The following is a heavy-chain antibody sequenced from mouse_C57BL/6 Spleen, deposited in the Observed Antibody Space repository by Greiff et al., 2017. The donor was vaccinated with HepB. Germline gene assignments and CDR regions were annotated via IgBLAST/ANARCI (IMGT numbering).Heavy chain of an antibody. CDR1: GYTFTDYY. D-gene: IGHD4-1*01. CDR2: INPNNGGT. V-gene: IGHV1-26*01. Sequence: EVQLQQSGPELVKPGASVKISCKASGYTFTDYYMNWVKQSHGKSLEWIGDINPNNGGTSYNQKFKGKSTLTVDKSSSTAYMELRSLTSDDSAVYYCARGGVTGTPDGFAYWDQGTLVTVSA. CDR3: ARGGVTGTPDGFAY. J-gene: IGHJ3*01.